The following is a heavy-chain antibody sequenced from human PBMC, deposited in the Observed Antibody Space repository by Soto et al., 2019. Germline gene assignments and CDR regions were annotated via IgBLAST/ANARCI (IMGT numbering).Heavy chain of an antibody. D-gene: IGHD2-21*02. CDR3: AREETAWPLAYGLDV. V-gene: IGHV3-21*02. CDR2: IGRRSDI. Sequence: EVQLVQSGGGLLQPGESVTLSCVASGFTFSTYSMHWVRQAPGKGLEWVSSIGRRSDIYYADSVKGRFTISRDNAKNSVSLQMNSLRDEDTAVYYCAREETAWPLAYGLDVWGQGTTVTVSS. CDR1: GFTFSTYS. J-gene: IGHJ6*02.